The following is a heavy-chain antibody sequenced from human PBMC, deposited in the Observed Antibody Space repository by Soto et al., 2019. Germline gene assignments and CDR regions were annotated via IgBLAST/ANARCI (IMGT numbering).Heavy chain of an antibody. CDR1: GGSFSGYY. J-gene: IGHJ5*02. Sequence: QVQLQQWGAGLLKPSETLSLTCAVYGGSFSGYYGSWIRQPPGKGLEWIGEINHSGSTNYNPSLKSRVTISVDPSKNQFSLKLSSVPAADTAVYYCAKTMAMVRGVKGWFDPWGQGTLVTVSS. CDR3: AKTMAMVRGVKGWFDP. CDR2: INHSGST. D-gene: IGHD3-10*01. V-gene: IGHV4-34*01.